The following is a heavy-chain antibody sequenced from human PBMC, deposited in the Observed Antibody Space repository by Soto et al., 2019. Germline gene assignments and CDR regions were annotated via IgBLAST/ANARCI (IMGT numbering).Heavy chain of an antibody. CDR3: ARGGSGTYLLDY. V-gene: IGHV3-74*01. J-gene: IGHJ4*02. D-gene: IGHD3-10*01. CDR1: GFTFSSHW. CDR2: INSDGSST. Sequence: VQLVESGGGLVQPGGSLRLSCAASGFTFSSHWLHWVRQAPGKGLVWVSRINSDGSSTNYADSVKGQFTISRDNAKNTVYLQVNSLRVEDTAVYYCARGGSGTYLLDYWGQGTLVTVSS.